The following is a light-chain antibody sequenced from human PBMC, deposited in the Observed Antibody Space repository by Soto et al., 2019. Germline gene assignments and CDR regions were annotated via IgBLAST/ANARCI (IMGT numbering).Light chain of an antibody. CDR1: SSDVGGYNY. Sequence: QSALTQPPSASGSPGQSVTISCTGTSSDVGGYNYVSWYQQHPGEAPKLMIYEVTKRPSGVPDRFSGSKSGNTASLTVSGLQAEDEADYFCCSHAGDNTYVFGTGTKLTVL. CDR2: EVT. CDR3: CSHAGDNTYV. V-gene: IGLV2-8*01. J-gene: IGLJ1*01.